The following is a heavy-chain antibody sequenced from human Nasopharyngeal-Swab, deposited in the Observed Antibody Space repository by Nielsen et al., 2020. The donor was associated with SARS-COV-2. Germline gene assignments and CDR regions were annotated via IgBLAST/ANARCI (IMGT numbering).Heavy chain of an antibody. CDR3: ARDGLDYDFWSAYFMDV. Sequence: ESLKNSCAAPGFTFNKYNFNWVRQAPGKGGEGGSSISSSSYIYYADSVKGRFTISRDNAKNSLYLQMNSLRAEDTAVYYCARDGLDYDFWSAYFMDVWGQGTTVTVSS. CDR2: ISSSSYI. J-gene: IGHJ6*02. D-gene: IGHD3-3*01. CDR1: GFTFNKYN. V-gene: IGHV3-21*01.